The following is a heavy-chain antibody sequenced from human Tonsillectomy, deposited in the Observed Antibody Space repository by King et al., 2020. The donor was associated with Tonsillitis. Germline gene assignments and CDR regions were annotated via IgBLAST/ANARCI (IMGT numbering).Heavy chain of an antibody. CDR2: IYHSGST. V-gene: IGHV4-38-2*01. D-gene: IGHD6-13*01. CDR1: GYSISSGYY. J-gene: IGHJ4*02. CDR3: ARVREYSRSWYGVFDY. Sequence: QLQESGPGLVKPSETLSLTCAVSGYSISSGYYWGWIRQPPGKGLEWIGSIYHSGSTYYNPSLKSRVTISVDTSKNQFSLKLSSVTAADTAVYYCARVREYSRSWYGVFDYWGQGTLVTVSS.